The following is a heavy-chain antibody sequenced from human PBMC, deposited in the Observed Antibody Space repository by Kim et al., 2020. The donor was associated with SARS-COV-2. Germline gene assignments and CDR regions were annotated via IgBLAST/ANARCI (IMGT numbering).Heavy chain of an antibody. CDR2: YN. J-gene: IGHJ4*02. CDR3: ARDHSRYFDY. Sequence: YNDYAVSVKSRITINPDTSKNQFSLQLNSVTPEDTAVYYCARDHSRYFDYWGQGTLVTVSS. V-gene: IGHV6-1*01.